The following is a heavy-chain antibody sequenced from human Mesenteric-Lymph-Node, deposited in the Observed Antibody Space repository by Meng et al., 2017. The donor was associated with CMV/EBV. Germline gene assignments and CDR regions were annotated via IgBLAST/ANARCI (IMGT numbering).Heavy chain of an antibody. CDR2: ISGSGSTT. Sequence: GGSLRLTCAASRFTFSNYAMSWVRQAPGKGLEWVSGISGSGSTTHYAHSVKGQFTISRDNSKNTLYLQMNSLSAQDTAVYYCAKYPTTGTHYYYNAMDVWGQGTTVTVSS. J-gene: IGHJ6*02. V-gene: IGHV3-23*01. CDR1: RFTFSNYA. D-gene: IGHD4-17*01. CDR3: AKYPTTGTHYYYNAMDV.